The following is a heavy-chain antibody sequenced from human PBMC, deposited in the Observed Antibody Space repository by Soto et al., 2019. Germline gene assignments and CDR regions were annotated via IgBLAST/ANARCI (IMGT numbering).Heavy chain of an antibody. J-gene: IGHJ6*03. CDR3: ARGGLVPAAPMVYYYYYYMDV. CDR1: GFTFSSYW. D-gene: IGHD2-2*01. CDR2: INSDGSST. Sequence: EVQLVESGGGLVQPGGSLRLSCAASGFTFSSYWMHWVRQAPGKGLVWVSRINSDGSSTSYADSVKGRFTISRDNAKNTLYLQMNSLRAEDTALYYCARGGLVPAAPMVYYYYYYMDVWGKGTTATVSS. V-gene: IGHV3-74*01.